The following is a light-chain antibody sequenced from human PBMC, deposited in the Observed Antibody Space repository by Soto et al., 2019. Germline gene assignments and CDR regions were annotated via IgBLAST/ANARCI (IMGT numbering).Light chain of an antibody. CDR1: SSDVGGYNY. Sequence: QSALTQPRSVSGSPGQSVTISCTGTSSDVGGYNYVSWFQQYPGKAPKLMIYDVFNRPSGVSNRFSGSKSGNTASLTISGLKAEDEADYNCSSFAGSHSVFGGGTKVTVL. CDR3: SSFAGSHSV. CDR2: DVF. V-gene: IGLV2-11*01. J-gene: IGLJ3*02.